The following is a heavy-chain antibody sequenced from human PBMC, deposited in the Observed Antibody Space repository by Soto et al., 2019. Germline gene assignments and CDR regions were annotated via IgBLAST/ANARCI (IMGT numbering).Heavy chain of an antibody. D-gene: IGHD6-13*01. Sequence: EVQLLESGGGLVQPGGSLRLSCAASGFTFSNYAMTWVRQAPGKGLEWVSAISGSGGTTYYADSVKGRFTISRDNSKNTLYLQMNSLRVEDTALYYCAKDGGGLAAAAVRPLGASDCWGQGTLATVSS. J-gene: IGHJ4*02. CDR1: GFTFSNYA. V-gene: IGHV3-23*01. CDR2: ISGSGGTT. CDR3: AKDGGGLAAAAVRPLGASDC.